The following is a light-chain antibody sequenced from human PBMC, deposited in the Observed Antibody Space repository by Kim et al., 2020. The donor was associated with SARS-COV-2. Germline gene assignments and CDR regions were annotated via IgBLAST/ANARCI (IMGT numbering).Light chain of an antibody. CDR2: GAS. J-gene: IGKJ2*03. Sequence: SVSLGDRATLSCRANQSVRSNLAWYQQKPGQAPRLLIYGASTRATGIPARFSGSGSGTEFSVTISSLQSEDFAVYYCQQYANWPYGFGQGTKLEIK. CDR1: QSVRSN. CDR3: QQYANWPYG. V-gene: IGKV3-15*01.